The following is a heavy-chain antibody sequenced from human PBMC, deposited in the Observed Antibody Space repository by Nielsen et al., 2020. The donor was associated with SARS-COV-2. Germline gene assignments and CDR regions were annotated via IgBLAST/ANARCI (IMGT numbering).Heavy chain of an antibody. J-gene: IGHJ5*02. D-gene: IGHD7-27*01. CDR1: GGSISSGGYY. CDR2: IYYSGST. Sequence: LRLSCTVSGGSISSGGYYWSWIRQHPGKGLEWIGYIYYSGSTYYNPSLKSRVTISVDTSKNQFSLKLSSVTAADTAVYYCARDKLGNSWFDPWGQGTLVTVSS. V-gene: IGHV4-31*03. CDR3: ARDKLGNSWFDP.